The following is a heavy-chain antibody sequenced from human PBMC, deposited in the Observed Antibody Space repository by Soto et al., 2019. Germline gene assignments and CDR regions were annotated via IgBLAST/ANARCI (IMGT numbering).Heavy chain of an antibody. J-gene: IGHJ6*04. CDR3: VRQPLANLALYGMDV. D-gene: IGHD6-6*01. Sequence: PSQTLSLTCAISGDSVSANNAAWNWIGQSPSRGLEWLGRTYYRSKWNYDYAESVKSRLTITPDTSNNQFSLQLNSVTPEDAAVYYCVRQPLANLALYGMDVWGKGITVTXSS. CDR2: TYYRSKWNY. CDR1: GDSVSANNAA. V-gene: IGHV6-1*01.